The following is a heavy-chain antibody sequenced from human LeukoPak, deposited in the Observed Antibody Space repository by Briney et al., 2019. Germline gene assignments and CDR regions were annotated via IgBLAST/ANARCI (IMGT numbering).Heavy chain of an antibody. J-gene: IGHJ5*02. CDR3: ARGHGDYEDNWFDP. CDR1: GGSFSGYY. D-gene: IGHD4-17*01. Sequence: SETLSLTCAVYGGSFSGYYWSWIRQPPGKGLEWIGEINHSGSTDYNPSLKSRVTISVDTSKNQFSLKLSSVTAADTAVYYCARGHGDYEDNWFDPWGQGTLVTVSS. V-gene: IGHV4-34*01. CDR2: INHSGST.